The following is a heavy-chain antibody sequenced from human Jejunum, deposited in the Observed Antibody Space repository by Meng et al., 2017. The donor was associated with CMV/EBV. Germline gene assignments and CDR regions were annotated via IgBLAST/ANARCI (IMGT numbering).Heavy chain of an antibody. CDR1: FPFPTYA. D-gene: IGHD3-3*01. CDR3: ARTQGHSDSPRAYFDS. CDR2: ISYAGTNI. V-gene: IGHV3-30-3*01. Sequence: FPFPTYAIHWVRLAPGKGLEWVAVISYAGTNIKYADSLEGRFTISRDNSKNTVYLQMDSLSVEDTAVYYCARTQGHSDSPRAYFDSWGQGTLVTVSS. J-gene: IGHJ4*02.